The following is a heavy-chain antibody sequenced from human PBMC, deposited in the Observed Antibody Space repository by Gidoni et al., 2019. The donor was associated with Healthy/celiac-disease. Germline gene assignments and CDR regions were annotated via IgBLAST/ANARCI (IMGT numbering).Heavy chain of an antibody. Sequence: EVQLVESGGGLVKPGGSLRLSCDASGLPFSSYSMYWVRQAPGRGLELVSSVSISSSYISYSYSVKGRFTITRDDAKNSLYLLMNSLGAEDTAVYYCARDISGYDWATDAFDIWCQGTMVTVSS. CDR1: GLPFSSYS. CDR2: VSISSSYI. D-gene: IGHD5-12*01. J-gene: IGHJ3*02. CDR3: ARDISGYDWATDAFDI. V-gene: IGHV3-21*01.